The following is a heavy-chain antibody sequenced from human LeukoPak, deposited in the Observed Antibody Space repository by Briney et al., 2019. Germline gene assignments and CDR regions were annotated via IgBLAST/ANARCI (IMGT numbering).Heavy chain of an antibody. D-gene: IGHD3-16*01. CDR1: GFTFSGYD. CDR2: ISYDGSNK. Sequence: PGRSLRLSCAACGFTFSGYDMHWVRQAPGKGLVWVAVISYDGSNKYYADSVKGRFTISRDNSKNTLYLQMNSLRAEDTAVYYCARDLQYDYVWGPYDYWGQGTLVTVSS. V-gene: IGHV3-30-3*01. J-gene: IGHJ4*02. CDR3: ARDLQYDYVWGPYDY.